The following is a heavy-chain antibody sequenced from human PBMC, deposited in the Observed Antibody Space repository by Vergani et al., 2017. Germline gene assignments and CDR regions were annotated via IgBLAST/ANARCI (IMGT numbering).Heavy chain of an antibody. J-gene: IGHJ5*02. CDR3: TRHWAGVAANNWFDP. V-gene: IGHV4-38-2*02. D-gene: IGHD2-15*01. CDR1: GYSISSGYY. CDR2: VYYSGCT. Sequence: QVQLQESGPGLVKPSETLSLTCTVSGYSISSGYYWGWIRQPPGKGLEWIGRVYYSGCTYYNPSLGSRVTMSVDTSKSQFALKLSSVTAADTAVHYCTRHWAGVAANNWFDPWGQGTLVTVSS.